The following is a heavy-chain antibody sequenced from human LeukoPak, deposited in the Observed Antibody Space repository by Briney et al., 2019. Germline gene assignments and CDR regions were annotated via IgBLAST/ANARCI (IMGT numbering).Heavy chain of an antibody. V-gene: IGHV4-34*01. CDR2: INHSGST. CDR1: GGSFSGYY. CDR3: ARHLRYYGSGSPLDY. Sequence: SETLSLTCAVYGGSFSGYYWSWIRQPPGKGLEWIGEINHSGSTNYNPSLKSRVTISVDTSKNQFSLKLSSVTAADTAVYYCARHLRYYGSGSPLDYWGQGTLVTVSS. D-gene: IGHD3-10*01. J-gene: IGHJ4*02.